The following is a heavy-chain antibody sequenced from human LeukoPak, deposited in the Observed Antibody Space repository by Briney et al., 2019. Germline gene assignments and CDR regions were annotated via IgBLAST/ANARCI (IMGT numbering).Heavy chain of an antibody. Sequence: SETLSLTCTVSGGSISSSSYYWGWIRQPPGKGLEWIGSIYYSGSTYYNPSLKSRVTISVDTSKNQFSLKLSSVTAADTAVYYCARRELGSPLDYWGQGTLVTVSS. J-gene: IGHJ4*02. V-gene: IGHV4-39*01. CDR3: ARRELGSPLDY. CDR2: IYYSGST. CDR1: GGSISSSSYY. D-gene: IGHD1-26*01.